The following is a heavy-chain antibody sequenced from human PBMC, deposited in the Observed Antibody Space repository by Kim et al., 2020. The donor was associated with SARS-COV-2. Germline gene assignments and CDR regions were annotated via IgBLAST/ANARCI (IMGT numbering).Heavy chain of an antibody. D-gene: IGHD5-12*01. CDR3: ARGWGSGSLHPCDS. Sequence: ASVKVSCKASGYTFNTYYMHWVRQAPGEGLEWIGIINPSGGSRSYAQKFQDRVAVTSDTSTNTVYMELSSLRSDDTAAYYCARGWGSGSLHPCDSWGQGT. CDR2: INPSGGSR. V-gene: IGHV1-46*02. CDR1: GYTFNTYY. J-gene: IGHJ4*02.